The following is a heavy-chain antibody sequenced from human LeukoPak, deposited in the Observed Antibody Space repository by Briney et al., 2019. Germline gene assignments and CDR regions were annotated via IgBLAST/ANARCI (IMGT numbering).Heavy chain of an antibody. CDR3: ARDSGGTYYFDY. Sequence: PSETLSLTCTVSGGSISSSSYYWGWIRQPPGKGLEWIGYIYYSGSTNYSPSLKSRVTISVDTSKNQFSLKLSSVTAADTAVYYCARDSGGTYYFDYWGQGTLVTVSS. D-gene: IGHD1-14*01. CDR1: GGSISSSSYY. J-gene: IGHJ4*02. V-gene: IGHV4-61*01. CDR2: IYYSGST.